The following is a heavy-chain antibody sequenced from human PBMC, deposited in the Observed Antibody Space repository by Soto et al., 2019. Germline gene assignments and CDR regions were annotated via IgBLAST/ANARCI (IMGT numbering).Heavy chain of an antibody. CDR3: AAVDYYDSSGYVAY. Sequence: QMQLVQSGPEVKKPGTSVKVSCKASGFTFTSSAVQWVRQARGQRLEWIGWIAVGSGNTNYAQKFQERVTLTRDMPTSTAYMELSSLRSEDTAVYYCAAVDYYDSSGYVAYWGQGTLVTVSS. V-gene: IGHV1-58*01. CDR1: GFTFTSSA. CDR2: IAVGSGNT. D-gene: IGHD3-22*01. J-gene: IGHJ4*02.